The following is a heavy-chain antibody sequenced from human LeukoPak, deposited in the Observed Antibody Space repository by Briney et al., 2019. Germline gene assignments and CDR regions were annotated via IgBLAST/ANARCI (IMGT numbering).Heavy chain of an antibody. CDR1: GFTFSSYA. CDR3: ARGPGYSSGWYYFDY. V-gene: IGHV3-30-3*01. J-gene: IGHJ4*02. Sequence: PGGSLRLSCAASGFTFSSYAVHWVRQAPGKGLEWVAVISYDGSNKYYADSVKGRFTISRDNSKNTLYLQMNSLRAEDTAVYYCARGPGYSSGWYYFDYWGQGTLVTVSS. CDR2: ISYDGSNK. D-gene: IGHD6-19*01.